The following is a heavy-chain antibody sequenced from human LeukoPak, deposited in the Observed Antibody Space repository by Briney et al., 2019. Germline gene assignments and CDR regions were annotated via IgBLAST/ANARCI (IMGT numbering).Heavy chain of an antibody. CDR2: INPDSGGT. Sequence: ASVKVSCKASGYTFTGYYMHWVRHAPGQGLEWMGWINPDSGGTNYAQKFQGRVTMTRDTSISTAYMELSRLTSDDTAVYYCARVSTVTTYATYWYFDLWGRGTLVTVSS. J-gene: IGHJ2*01. CDR3: ARVSTVTTYATYWYFDL. CDR1: GYTFTGYY. V-gene: IGHV1-2*02. D-gene: IGHD4-17*01.